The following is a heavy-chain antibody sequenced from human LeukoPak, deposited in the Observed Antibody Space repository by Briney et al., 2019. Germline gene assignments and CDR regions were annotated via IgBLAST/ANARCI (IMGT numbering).Heavy chain of an antibody. Sequence: GGSLRLSCAASGFTFSSYAMSWVRQAPGKGLEWVSAISGSGGSTYYADSVKGRFTISRDNSKNTLYLQMNSLRAEDTALYYCAKDETMIVVNGFLQHRGQGTLVTVSS. CDR3: AKDETMIVVNGFLQH. D-gene: IGHD3-22*01. CDR1: GFTFSSYA. CDR2: ISGSGGST. V-gene: IGHV3-23*01. J-gene: IGHJ1*01.